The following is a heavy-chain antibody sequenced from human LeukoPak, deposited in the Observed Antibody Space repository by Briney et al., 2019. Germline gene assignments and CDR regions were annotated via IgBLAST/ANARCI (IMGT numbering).Heavy chain of an antibody. J-gene: IGHJ4*02. V-gene: IGHV1-18*04. Sequence: GASVKVSCKASGYTFTGYYMHWVRQAPGQGLEWMGWIGPYNGNTNYAQKVQGRVTMTTDTSTSTAYMELRSLRSDDTAVYYCARDHNCSGGSCYSVLWDHWGQGTLVTVSS. CDR2: IGPYNGNT. CDR3: ARDHNCSGGSCYSVLWDH. CDR1: GYTFTGYY. D-gene: IGHD2-15*01.